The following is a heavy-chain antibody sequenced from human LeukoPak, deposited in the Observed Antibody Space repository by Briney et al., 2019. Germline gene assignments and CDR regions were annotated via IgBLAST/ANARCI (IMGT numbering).Heavy chain of an antibody. Sequence: ASVNVSCKASAYSFTSYGISWVRQAPGQGLEWIGWISAHNGNTNNAQKLQCRVTMTTDTSTSTAYMERRSLRSDDTAVYYCARVLGGGNYHDYWGQGTLVTVS. V-gene: IGHV1-18*01. CDR3: ARVLGGGNYHDY. CDR1: AYSFTSYG. CDR2: ISAHNGNT. D-gene: IGHD3-10*01. J-gene: IGHJ4*02.